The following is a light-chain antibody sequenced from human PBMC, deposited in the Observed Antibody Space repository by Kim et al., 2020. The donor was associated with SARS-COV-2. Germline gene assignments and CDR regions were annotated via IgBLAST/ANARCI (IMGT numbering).Light chain of an antibody. J-gene: IGLJ2*01. V-gene: IGLV3-19*01. Sequence: SSELTQDPAVSVALGQTVRITCQGDSLRSYYATWYQQKPRQAPLLVIFGRNNRPSGIPDRFSGSTSGNTASLTISGAQAEDEADFYCKSRDSVGNVVFGGGTKVTVL. CDR1: SLRSYY. CDR3: KSRDSVGNVV. CDR2: GRN.